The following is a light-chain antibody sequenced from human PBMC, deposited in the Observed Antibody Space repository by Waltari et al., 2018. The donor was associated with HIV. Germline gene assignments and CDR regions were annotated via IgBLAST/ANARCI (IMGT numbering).Light chain of an antibody. CDR1: DVGTKS. V-gene: IGLV3-21*04. Sequence: SYVLTQPPSVSVAPGETARITSGGSDVGTKSVTWYQSKPGQAPMLVIFFDSDRSSGIPDRFSGSDSGNTATLTISGVEAGDEADYYCQVWDSNSDHYVFGTGTRVTVL. CDR3: QVWDSNSDHYV. J-gene: IGLJ1*01. CDR2: FDS.